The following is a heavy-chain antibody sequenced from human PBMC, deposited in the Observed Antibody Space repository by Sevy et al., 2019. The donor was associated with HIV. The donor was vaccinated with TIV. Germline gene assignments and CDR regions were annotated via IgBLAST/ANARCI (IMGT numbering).Heavy chain of an antibody. Sequence: SETLSLSCTVSGGSISSNSYYWVWIRQPPGKELEWIGSIYYSGTTYYNPSLKSRVTISIDTSKTQFSLKLSSVTAADTAIFYCARLNYGDDSNYFDPWGQGSLVTVSS. CDR1: GGSISSNSYY. CDR2: IYYSGTT. V-gene: IGHV4-39*01. J-gene: IGHJ5*02. D-gene: IGHD4-4*01. CDR3: ARLNYGDDSNYFDP.